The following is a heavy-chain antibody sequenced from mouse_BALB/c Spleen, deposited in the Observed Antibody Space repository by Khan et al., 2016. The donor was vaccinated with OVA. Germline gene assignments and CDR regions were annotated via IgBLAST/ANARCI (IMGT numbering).Heavy chain of an antibody. J-gene: IGHJ1*01. CDR2: IYYSGTV. V-gene: IGHV3-5*02. CDR3: ARYYGSLYWFFDV. Sequence: EVQLVESGPGLVKPSQTVSLTCTVTGISITSGNYRWSWIRQFPGNKLEWIGNIYYSGTVTYNPSLTRRTTITRDTYKNQFFLEMNSLTAEDTATYYCARYYGSLYWFFDVWGAGTTVTVSS. CDR1: GISITSGNYR. D-gene: IGHD1-1*01.